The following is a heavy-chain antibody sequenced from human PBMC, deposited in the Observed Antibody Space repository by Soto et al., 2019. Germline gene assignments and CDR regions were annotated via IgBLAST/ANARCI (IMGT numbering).Heavy chain of an antibody. J-gene: IGHJ6*02. CDR3: ARDLWGDYAAAGIPYGMDV. CDR2: ISAYNGNT. V-gene: IGHV1-18*01. Sequence: QVQLVQSGAEVKKPGASVKVSCKASGYTFTSYGISWVRQAPGQGLEWMGWISAYNGNTNYAQKLQGRVTMTTDTSTSTDYMELRSLRSDDTAVYYCARDLWGDYAAAGIPYGMDVWGQGTTVTVSS. D-gene: IGHD6-13*01. CDR1: GYTFTSYG.